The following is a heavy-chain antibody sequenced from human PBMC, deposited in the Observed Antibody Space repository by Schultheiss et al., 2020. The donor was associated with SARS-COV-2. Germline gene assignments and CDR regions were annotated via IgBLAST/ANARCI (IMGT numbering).Heavy chain of an antibody. V-gene: IGHV3-23*01. CDR1: GFTFSSYA. J-gene: IGHJ4*02. Sequence: GESLKISCAASGFTFSSYAMSWVRQAPGKGLEWVSAISGSGGSTYYAESVKGRLTISRDNSRNTVYLQMNSLRTEDTAVYYCAKRYNSGWYSHFDAWGQGTLVTVSS. D-gene: IGHD6-19*01. CDR3: AKRYNSGWYSHFDA. CDR2: ISGSGGST.